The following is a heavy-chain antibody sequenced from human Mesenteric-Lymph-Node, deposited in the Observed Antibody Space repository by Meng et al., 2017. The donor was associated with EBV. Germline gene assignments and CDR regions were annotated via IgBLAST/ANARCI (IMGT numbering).Heavy chain of an antibody. V-gene: IGHV1-18*01. Sequence: ILLLRSGGEEKRPGASVKVSCKASGYTFTSYGISWVRQAPGQGLEWMGWISAYNGNTAYAEHLQGRVTMTTDTATSTAYMESRSLRSDDTAVYYCARDGGWLDPWGQGTLVTVSS. CDR2: ISAYNGNT. J-gene: IGHJ5*02. CDR3: ARDGGWLDP. CDR1: GYTFTSYG. D-gene: IGHD3-16*01.